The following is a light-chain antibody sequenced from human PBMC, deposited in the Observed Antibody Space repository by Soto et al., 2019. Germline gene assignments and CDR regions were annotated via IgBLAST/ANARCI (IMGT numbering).Light chain of an antibody. V-gene: IGLV2-11*01. Sequence: QSALTQPRSVSGSPGQSVTISCTGTSSDVGGYNYVSWYQQQAGKAPKLMIYDVSKRPSGVPDRVSGSKSGNTASLTISGLQAEDEAYYYCCAYAGSYTLVFGGGTKLTVL. CDR3: CAYAGSYTLV. J-gene: IGLJ2*01. CDR1: SSDVGGYNY. CDR2: DVS.